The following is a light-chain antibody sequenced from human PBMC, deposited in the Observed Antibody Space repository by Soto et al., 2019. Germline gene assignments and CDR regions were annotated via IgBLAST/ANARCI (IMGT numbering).Light chain of an antibody. CDR1: QDISSY. Sequence: EIVLTQSPATLSLSPGERATLSCRASQDISSYLAWYQQKPGQAPRVLIYDASNRATGIPGRFSGSGSGTDFTLTISSLEPDDFAVYYCQQYGKLPVTFGGGTKVDIK. J-gene: IGKJ4*01. CDR2: DAS. V-gene: IGKV3-11*01. CDR3: QQYGKLPVT.